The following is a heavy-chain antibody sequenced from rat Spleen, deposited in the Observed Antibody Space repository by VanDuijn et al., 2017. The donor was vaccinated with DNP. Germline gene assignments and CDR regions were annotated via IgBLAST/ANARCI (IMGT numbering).Heavy chain of an antibody. CDR2: ISYSGST. CDR3: AMVRYNYYFDY. CDR1: GYSITSNY. Sequence: EVQLQESGPGLVKPSQSLSLTCSVTGYSITSNYWGWIRKFPGNKMEWIGHISYSGSTRYTPALKSRTSITRDTSKNQFFLQLNSVTTEDTATYYCAMVRYNYYFDYWGQGVMVTVSS. J-gene: IGHJ2*01. D-gene: IGHD1-5*01. V-gene: IGHV3-1*01.